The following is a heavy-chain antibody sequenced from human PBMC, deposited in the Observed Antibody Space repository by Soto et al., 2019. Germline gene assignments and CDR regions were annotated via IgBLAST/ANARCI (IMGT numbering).Heavy chain of an antibody. CDR2: IRSTSTSI. D-gene: IGHD4-4*01. J-gene: IGHJ6*02. CDR3: VRESLTVTTRVGFYYGMDV. CDR1: GFTFNDYN. V-gene: IGHV3-48*02. Sequence: GGSLRLSGAASGFTFNDYNITWVRQAPWKGLEWVAYIRSTSTSIHYADSVRGRFTISRDSAKNSLYLQMNSLRDEDTAVYYCVRESLTVTTRVGFYYGMDVLGQGTTATVSS.